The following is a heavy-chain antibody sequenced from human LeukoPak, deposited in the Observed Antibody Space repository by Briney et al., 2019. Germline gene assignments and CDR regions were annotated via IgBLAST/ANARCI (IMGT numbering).Heavy chain of an antibody. Sequence: PSETLSLTCTVSGGSISSYYWSWSRQPGGKGVEWIGRMYTSGSTNYNPSLKSRVTMSVDTSNHQFSLKLSSVTAADTAVYYCAGGGNWFDPWGQGTLVTVSS. CDR2: MYTSGST. J-gene: IGHJ5*02. CDR3: AGGGNWFDP. V-gene: IGHV4-4*07. CDR1: GGSISSYY.